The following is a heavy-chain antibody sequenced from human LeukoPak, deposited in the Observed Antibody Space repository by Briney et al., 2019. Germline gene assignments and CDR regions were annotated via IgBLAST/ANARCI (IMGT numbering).Heavy chain of an antibody. CDR1: TFAFGGYW. D-gene: IGHD3-10*01. J-gene: IGHJ4*02. CDR2: IDSAGGRI. V-gene: IGHV3-74*01. Sequence: GGSVRLSCAGSTFAFGGYWIHWVRQLPGKGLAWVSRIDSAGGRIQWADSVKGRFTISRDNAKNTVYLQMNSLRPEDSAVYYCVADRGNWSGGDFWGRGTLVIVSS. CDR3: VADRGNWSGGDF.